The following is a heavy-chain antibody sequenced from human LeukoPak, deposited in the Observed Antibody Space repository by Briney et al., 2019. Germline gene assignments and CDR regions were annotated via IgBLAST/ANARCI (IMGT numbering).Heavy chain of an antibody. CDR1: GFPFRSYS. CDR2: IISWSNYI. D-gene: IGHD3-10*01. V-gene: IGHV3-21*04. CDR3: AKVSRITMVRGVIEIDYFDY. J-gene: IGHJ4*02. Sequence: GGSLTLLCAVSGFPFRSYSMNWVRQAPGEGLEGVSYIISWSNYIYYADSVKGRFTISRDNAKNSLYLQMNSLRAEDTALYYCAKVSRITMVRGVIEIDYFDYWGQGTLVTVSS.